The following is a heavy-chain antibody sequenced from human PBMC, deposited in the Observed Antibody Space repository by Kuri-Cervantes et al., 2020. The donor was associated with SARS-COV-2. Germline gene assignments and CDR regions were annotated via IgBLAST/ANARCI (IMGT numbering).Heavy chain of an antibody. CDR3: ASPGYCSITSCYIGAFDI. CDR2: ISSSSTI. V-gene: IGHV3-48*01. J-gene: IGHJ3*02. Sequence: GGSLRLSCAASGFTFSSYSMNWVRQAPGKGLEWVSYISSSSTIYYADSVKGRFTISRDTSKNTLYLQMNSLRAEDTAVYYCASPGYCSITSCYIGAFDIRGQGKMVTVSS. D-gene: IGHD2-2*02. CDR1: GFTFSSYS.